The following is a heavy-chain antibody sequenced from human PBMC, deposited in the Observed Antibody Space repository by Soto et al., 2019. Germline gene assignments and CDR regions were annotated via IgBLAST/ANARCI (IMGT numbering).Heavy chain of an antibody. J-gene: IGHJ4*02. CDR2: ISSSSIYI. CDR1: GFTFSSYS. V-gene: IGHV3-21*01. D-gene: IGHD5-18*01. Sequence: EVQLVESGGGLVKPGGSLRLSCAASGFTFSSYSMNWVRQAPGKGLEWVSSISSSSIYIYYADSVKGRFTISRDNAKNSLYLQMNSLGAEDTAVYYCAKSGYSPFDYWGQGTLVTVSS. CDR3: AKSGYSPFDY.